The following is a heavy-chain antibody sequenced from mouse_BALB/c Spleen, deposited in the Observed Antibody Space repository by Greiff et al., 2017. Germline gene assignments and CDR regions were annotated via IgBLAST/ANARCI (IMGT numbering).Heavy chain of an antibody. Sequence: EVQGVESGGGLVKPGGSLKLSCAASGFTFSSYAMSWVRQSPEKRLEWVAEISSGGSYTYYPDTVTGRFTISRDNAKNTLYLEMSSLRSEDTAMYYCARFYDGTTGATDWGQGTLVTVSA. V-gene: IGHV5-9-4*01. CDR2: ISSGGSYT. D-gene: IGHD2-3*01. CDR1: GFTFSSYA. CDR3: ARFYDGTTGATD. J-gene: IGHJ3*01.